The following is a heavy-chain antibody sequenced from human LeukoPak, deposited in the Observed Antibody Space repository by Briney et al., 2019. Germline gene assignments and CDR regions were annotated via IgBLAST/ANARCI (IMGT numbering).Heavy chain of an antibody. V-gene: IGHV3-74*01. D-gene: IGHD3-16*01. CDR3: AGGLYYGMDV. Sequence: GGSLRLSGAASGFTFSTYWMHWVRQVPGKGLVWVSRINNVGSSTTYADSVKGRFTISRDNAKNTLYLQMNSLRVEDTAVYYCAGGLYYGMDVWGQGTTVTVSS. CDR2: INNVGSST. CDR1: GFTFSTYW. J-gene: IGHJ6*02.